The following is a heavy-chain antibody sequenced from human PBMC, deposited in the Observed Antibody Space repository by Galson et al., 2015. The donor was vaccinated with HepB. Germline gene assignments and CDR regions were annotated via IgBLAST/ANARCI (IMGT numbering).Heavy chain of an antibody. J-gene: IGHJ4*02. CDR3: AKDEVGCGCPPRSGCNFDY. D-gene: IGHD3-3*01. V-gene: IGHV3-23*01. CDR2: ISGSGGST. Sequence: SLRLSCAASGFTFSSYAMSWVRQAPGKGLEWVSAISGSGGSTYYADSVKGRFTISRDNSKNTLYLQMNSLRAEATAVYYCAKDEVGCGCPPRSGCNFDYWGQGTLVTVSS. CDR1: GFTFSSYA.